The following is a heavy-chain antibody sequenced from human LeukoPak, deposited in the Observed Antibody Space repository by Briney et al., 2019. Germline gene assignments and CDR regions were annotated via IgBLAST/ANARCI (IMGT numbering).Heavy chain of an antibody. CDR1: RGSTSTSSYY. J-gene: IGHJ4*02. D-gene: IGHD3-3*01. V-gene: IGHV4-61*05. Sequence: SETLSLTCAVSRGSTSTSSYYWGWIRHPPGKGLGWIGYIYNSGSTNYNPSLKSRVTRSVDTSKNQFSLKLSAVTAADTAVYYCARGRPRSGYYPFDYWGQGTLVTVSS. CDR3: ARGRPRSGYYPFDY. CDR2: IYNSGST.